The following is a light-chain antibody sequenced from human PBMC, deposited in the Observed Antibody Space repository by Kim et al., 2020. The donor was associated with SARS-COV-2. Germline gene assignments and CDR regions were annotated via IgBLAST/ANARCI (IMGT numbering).Light chain of an antibody. CDR2: QDS. Sequence: SVSPGLTASITCSGDKLGDKYACWYQQKPGQSPVLVIYQDSKRPSGIPERFSGSNSGNTATLTISGTQAMDEADYYCQAWDSSTVVFGGGTKVTVL. J-gene: IGLJ2*01. CDR1: KLGDKY. V-gene: IGLV3-1*01. CDR3: QAWDSSTVV.